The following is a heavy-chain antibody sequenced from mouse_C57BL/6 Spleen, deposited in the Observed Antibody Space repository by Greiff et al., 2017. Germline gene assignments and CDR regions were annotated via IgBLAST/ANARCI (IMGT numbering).Heavy chain of an antibody. CDR1: GFSFNTYA. V-gene: IGHV10-1*01. CDR3: VREGNYYYFDY. D-gene: IGHD2-1*01. J-gene: IGHJ2*01. CDR2: IRSKGNNYAT. Sequence: DAGGGLVQPKGSLKLSCAASGFSFNTYAMNWVRQAPGKGLEWVARIRSKGNNYATYYADSVKDRFTISRDDSESMLYLQMNNLKTEDTAMYYCVREGNYYYFDYWGQGTTLTVSS.